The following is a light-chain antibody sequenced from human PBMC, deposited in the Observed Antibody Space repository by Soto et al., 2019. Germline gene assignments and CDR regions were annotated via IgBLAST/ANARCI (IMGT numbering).Light chain of an antibody. V-gene: IGKV1-5*03. Sequence: DIQMTQFPSTLSASVGDRVTITCRASQSARTWLAWYQQKPGKAPDLLIFKASRLESGVPSRFSGSGSGTEFTLSISSLQPDDFATYYCQQYDSYPHTFGGGTKVEIK. J-gene: IGKJ4*01. CDR3: QQYDSYPHT. CDR2: KAS. CDR1: QSARTW.